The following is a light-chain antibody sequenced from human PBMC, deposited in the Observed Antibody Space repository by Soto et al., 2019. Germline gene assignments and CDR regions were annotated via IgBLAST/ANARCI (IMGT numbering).Light chain of an antibody. V-gene: IGLV2-11*01. CDR3: SSYAGNYVYV. Sequence: QSALTQPRSVSGSPGQSVTISCTGTSSDVGGYNYVSWYQQHPGKAPKLMIYDVSKRPSGVPDRFSGSKSGNTASLTISGLQAEDEADYYCSSYAGNYVYVFGSGIKLTVL. CDR1: SSDVGGYNY. J-gene: IGLJ1*01. CDR2: DVS.